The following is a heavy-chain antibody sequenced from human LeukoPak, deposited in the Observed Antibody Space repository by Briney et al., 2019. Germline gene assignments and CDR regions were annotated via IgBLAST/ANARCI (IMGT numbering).Heavy chain of an antibody. CDR2: VWYDGSNK. J-gene: IGHJ4*02. CDR3: ARERKSSTSMDY. V-gene: IGHV3-33*01. Sequence: GGSLRLSCAASGLTFNNYGIHWVRQAPGKGLEWVTVVWYDGSNKYYADSVKGRFTISRDNAKNTLYLQMNSLRGEDTAVYFCARERKSSTSMDYWGQGTLVTVSS. CDR1: GLTFNNYG. D-gene: IGHD2-2*01.